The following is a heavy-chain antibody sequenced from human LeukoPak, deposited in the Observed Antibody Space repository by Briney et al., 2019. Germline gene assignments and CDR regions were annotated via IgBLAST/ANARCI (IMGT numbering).Heavy chain of an antibody. CDR2: ISWNSGSI. CDR3: AKENYYATSGMDV. V-gene: IGHV3-9*01. Sequence: PGGSLRLSCAASGFTFDDYAMHWVRQAPGKGLEWVSGISWNSGSIGYADSVKGRFTISRDNAKNSLYLQMNSLRADDTALYYCAKENYYATSGMDVWGQGTTVTVSS. CDR1: GFTFDDYA. D-gene: IGHD3-10*01. J-gene: IGHJ6*02.